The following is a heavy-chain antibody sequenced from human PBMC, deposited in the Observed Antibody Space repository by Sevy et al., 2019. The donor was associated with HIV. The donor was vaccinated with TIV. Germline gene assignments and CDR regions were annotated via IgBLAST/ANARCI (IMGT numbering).Heavy chain of an antibody. J-gene: IGHJ4*02. CDR3: VRAIAADGSF. V-gene: IGHV3-7*01. Sequence: GGSRRLSCVASGFTLNGYWMSWVRQAPGKGLEWVANINQDGNVKYYIDSVKGRFTISRDTARNLLYLQMNSLRVEDTALYYCVRAIAADGSFWGQGTLVTVSS. CDR2: INQDGNVK. D-gene: IGHD6-6*01. CDR1: GFTLNGYW.